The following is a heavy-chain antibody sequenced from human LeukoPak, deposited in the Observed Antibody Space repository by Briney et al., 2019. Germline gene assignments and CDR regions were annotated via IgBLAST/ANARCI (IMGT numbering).Heavy chain of an antibody. D-gene: IGHD3-22*01. J-gene: IGHJ3*02. CDR2: IWYDGSNK. CDR3: AKEMEGSYDSSGYYDAFDI. Sequence: GGSLRLSCAASGFTFSSYGMHWVRQAPGKGLEWVAVIWYDGSNKYYADSVKGRFTISRDNSKNTLYLQMNSLRAGDTAVYYCAKEMEGSYDSSGYYDAFDIWGQGTMVTVSS. CDR1: GFTFSSYG. V-gene: IGHV3-33*06.